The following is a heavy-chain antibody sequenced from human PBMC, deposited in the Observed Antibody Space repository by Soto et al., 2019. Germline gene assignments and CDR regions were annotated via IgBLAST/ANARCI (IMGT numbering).Heavy chain of an antibody. V-gene: IGHV3-23*01. D-gene: IGHD4-4*01. CDR2: ISASGGST. CDR1: GFTFCTHC. CDR3: AKSNRPTAPFDY. Sequence: GGSLRLSCAASGFTFCTHCMSRGRPAPGKGLEWVSGISASGGSTYYADSVKGRFTISRDNSKSTMYLQMNSLRAEDTALYYCAKSNRPTAPFDYWGLGTLVTVSS. J-gene: IGHJ4*02.